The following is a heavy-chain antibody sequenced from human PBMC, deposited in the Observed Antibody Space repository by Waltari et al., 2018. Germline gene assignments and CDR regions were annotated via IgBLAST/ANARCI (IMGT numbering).Heavy chain of an antibody. CDR2: MSYDGSNK. V-gene: IGHV3-30*02. CDR3: MKDQARG. J-gene: IGHJ4*02. CDR1: GFTFSLSG. Sequence: QVQLVESGGGVVQPGGSLRLSCAAFGFTFSLSGMHWVRQAPGKGLEWWAFMSYDGSNKYYADSVKGRFTISRDNSRNTLYLQMNRLRDEDTAVYYCMKDQARGWGQGTLVTVSS. D-gene: IGHD5-12*01.